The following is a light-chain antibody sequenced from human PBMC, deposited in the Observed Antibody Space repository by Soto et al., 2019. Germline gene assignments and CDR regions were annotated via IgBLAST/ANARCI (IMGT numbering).Light chain of an antibody. CDR2: DVS. V-gene: IGLV2-14*03. Sequence: QSVLTQPASVSGSPGQSITISCTGTRSDIGDSNYVSWYQQHPGKAPKLVIYDVSNRPSGVSNRFSGSKSANTASLTISGLQAEDEAGYYCSSFRSSSTSYVFGTGTKVTVL. J-gene: IGLJ1*01. CDR3: SSFRSSSTSYV. CDR1: RSDIGDSNY.